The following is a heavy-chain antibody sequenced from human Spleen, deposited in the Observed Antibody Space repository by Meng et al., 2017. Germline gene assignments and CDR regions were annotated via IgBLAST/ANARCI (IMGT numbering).Heavy chain of an antibody. CDR1: GGSFSGYY. V-gene: IGHV4-34*01. CDR2: IYYGGST. J-gene: IGHJ3*02. D-gene: IGHD3-16*02. Sequence: SETLSLTCAVYGGSFSGYYWSWIRQPPGKGLEWIASIYYGGSTHHNPSLNSRVTISVDTSKNQFSMKLSSVTAADTAVYYCARAGGIMITFGGVIVMGTFDIWGQGTMVTVSS. CDR3: ARAGGIMITFGGVIVMGTFDI.